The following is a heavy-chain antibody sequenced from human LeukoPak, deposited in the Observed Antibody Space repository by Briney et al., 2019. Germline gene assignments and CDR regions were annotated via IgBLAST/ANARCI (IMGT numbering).Heavy chain of an antibody. V-gene: IGHV4-4*02. CDR3: ARLAGYSSGWYYYYYMDV. D-gene: IGHD6-19*01. CDR2: IYHSGST. CDR1: GGSISSSNW. Sequence: SGTLSLTCAVSGGSISSSNWWSWVRQPPGKGLEWIGEIYHSGSTNYSPSLKSRVTISVDKSKNQFSLKLSSVTAADTAVYYCARLAGYSSGWYYYYYMDVWGKGTTVTVSS. J-gene: IGHJ6*03.